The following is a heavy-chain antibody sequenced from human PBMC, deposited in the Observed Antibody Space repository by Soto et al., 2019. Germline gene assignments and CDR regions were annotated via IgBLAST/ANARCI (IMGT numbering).Heavy chain of an antibody. CDR3: ARDQIVVVPAAMTYGMDV. V-gene: IGHV1-18*01. CDR2: ISAYNGNT. D-gene: IGHD2-2*01. Sequence: ASVKVSCKASGYTFTSYGISWVRQAPGQGLEWMGWISAYNGNTNYAQKLQGRVTMTTDTSTSTAYMELRSLRSDDTAVYYCARDQIVVVPAAMTYGMDVWGQGTTVTV. CDR1: GYTFTSYG. J-gene: IGHJ6*02.